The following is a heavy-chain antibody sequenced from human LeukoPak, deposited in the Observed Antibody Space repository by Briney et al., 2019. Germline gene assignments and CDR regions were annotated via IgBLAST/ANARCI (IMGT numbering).Heavy chain of an antibody. V-gene: IGHV4-39*07. CDR3: ARDGLSSWSNGGFDY. J-gene: IGHJ4*02. D-gene: IGHD6-13*01. Sequence: NPSETLSLTCTVSGGSISGSNYYWGWIRQPPGKGLEWIGTIYYSGSTYYNPSLKSRVTISVDTSKNQFSLKLSSVTAADTAVYYCARDGLSSWSNGGFDYWGQGTLVTVSS. CDR2: IYYSGST. CDR1: GGSISGSNYY.